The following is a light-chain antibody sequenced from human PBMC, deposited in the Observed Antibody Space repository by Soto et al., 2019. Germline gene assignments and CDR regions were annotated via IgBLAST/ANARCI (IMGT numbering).Light chain of an antibody. J-gene: IGKJ1*01. CDR3: QQYNNWPPVT. CDR1: QSVSSY. CDR2: DAS. Sequence: EIVLTQSPATLSLSPGERATLSCRASQSVSSYLAWFQQKPGQAPRLLIYDASIRATGIPARFSGSGSGTEFTLTISSLQSEDFAVYYCQQYNNWPPVTFGQGTKVDIK. V-gene: IGKV3D-15*01.